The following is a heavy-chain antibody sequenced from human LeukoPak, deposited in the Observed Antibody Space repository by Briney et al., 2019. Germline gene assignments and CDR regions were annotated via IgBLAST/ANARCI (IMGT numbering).Heavy chain of an antibody. D-gene: IGHD5-24*01. V-gene: IGHV4-59*01. CDR3: ARARTITGYFDY. CDR2: IYYSGST. J-gene: IGHJ4*02. CDR1: GGSISSYY. Sequence: SETLSLTCTVSGGSISSYYWSWIRQPPGKGLEWIGYIYYSGSTNYNPSLKSRVTISVDTSKNQFSLKLSSVTAADTAVHYCARARTITGYFDYWGQGTLVTVSS.